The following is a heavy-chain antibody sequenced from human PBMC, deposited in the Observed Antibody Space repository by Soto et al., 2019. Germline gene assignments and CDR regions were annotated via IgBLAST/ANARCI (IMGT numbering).Heavy chain of an antibody. J-gene: IGHJ6*02. CDR1: GYTFTSYY. V-gene: IGHV1-46*01. CDR3: ARDKKSVFSYGLSANYGMYV. CDR2: INPSGGST. Sequence: ASVKVSCKASGYTFTSYYLHWVLQAPGQGLEWMGIINPSGGSTSYAQKFQGRVTMTRDTSTSTVYMELSSLRSEDTAVYYCARDKKSVFSYGLSANYGMYVCGQGTTVTVSS. D-gene: IGHD5-18*01.